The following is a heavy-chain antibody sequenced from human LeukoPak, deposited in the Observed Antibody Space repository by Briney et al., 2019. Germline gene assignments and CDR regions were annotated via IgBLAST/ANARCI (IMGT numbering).Heavy chain of an antibody. Sequence: ASVKVSCKASGYTFTGYYMHWVRQAPGQGLEWVGCINPNSGGTNYAQKFEGRVTMTRDTSISTAYMELSRLRSDDTAVYYCASIRESSGALDAFDIRGQGTMVTVSS. CDR2: INPNSGGT. V-gene: IGHV1-2*02. CDR1: GYTFTGYY. D-gene: IGHD2-15*01. J-gene: IGHJ3*02. CDR3: ASIRESSGALDAFDI.